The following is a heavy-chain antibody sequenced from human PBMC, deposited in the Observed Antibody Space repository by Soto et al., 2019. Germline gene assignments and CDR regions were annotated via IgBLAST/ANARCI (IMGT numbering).Heavy chain of an antibody. J-gene: IGHJ6*02. CDR2: ITYEGSNK. V-gene: IGHV3-30*18. CDR3: AKARGANNWANYYGLDV. CDR1: GFIFANYG. D-gene: IGHD1-1*01. Sequence: GGSLRLSCAASGFIFANYGMHWVRQAPGKGLEWVALITYEGSNKYYADAVKGRFTISRDNAKNMVSLQMDSLRAEDTAVYYCAKARGANNWANYYGLDVWGQGTTVTVSS.